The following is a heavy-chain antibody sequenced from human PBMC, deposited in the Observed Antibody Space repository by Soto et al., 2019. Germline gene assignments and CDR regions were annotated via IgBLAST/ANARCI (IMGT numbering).Heavy chain of an antibody. D-gene: IGHD5-12*01. J-gene: IGHJ3*02. V-gene: IGHV1-69*13. CDR2: IIPIFGTT. CDR3: ARPTMEMATMFDAFDI. Sequence: SVKVSCKASGGTFSSYAISWVRQAPGQGLEWMGGIIPIFGTTNYAQKFQGRVTITADESTSTAYMELSSLRSEDTAVYYCARPTMEMATMFDAFDIWGQGTMVTVSS. CDR1: GGTFSSYA.